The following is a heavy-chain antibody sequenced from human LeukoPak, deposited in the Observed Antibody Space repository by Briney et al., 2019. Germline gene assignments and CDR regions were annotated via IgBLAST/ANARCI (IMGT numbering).Heavy chain of an antibody. CDR3: ARAAAGLRLNAFDI. V-gene: IGHV4-34*01. CDR2: INHTGST. J-gene: IGHJ3*02. D-gene: IGHD6-13*01. CDR1: GGSFSGYY. Sequence: ASETLSLTCAVYGGSFSGYYWSWIGRPPGKGLEWIGEINHTGSTNYNPSLKSRVTISVDTSKNQFSLKLSSVTAADTAVYYCARAAAGLRLNAFDIWGQGTMVTVSS.